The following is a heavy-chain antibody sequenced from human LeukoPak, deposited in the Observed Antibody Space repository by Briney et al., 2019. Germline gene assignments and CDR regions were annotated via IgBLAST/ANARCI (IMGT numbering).Heavy chain of an antibody. CDR2: IYYSGST. J-gene: IGHJ6*03. Sequence: PSETLSLTCAVSGGSISSDGYSWSWIRQPPGKGLEWIGYIYYSGSTNYNPSLKSRVTISVDTSKNQFSLKLSSVTAADTAVYYCARTTEGGYTYDYFYYYYMDVWGKGTTVTISS. CDR3: ARTTEGGYTYDYFYYYYMDV. D-gene: IGHD5-18*01. CDR1: GGSISSDGYS. V-gene: IGHV4-61*08.